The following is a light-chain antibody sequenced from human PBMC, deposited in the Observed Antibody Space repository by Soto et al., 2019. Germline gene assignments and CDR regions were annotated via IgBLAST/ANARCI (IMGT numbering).Light chain of an antibody. CDR1: QGGRDA. CDR2: ASS. Sequence: AIPMTQSPSSLSASVGDRVTITCRAGQGGRDALVWYQQKAGQAPKLLMSASSVLQTGVPSRFSGSGFGANFTLTISSLQPDDFATDYCLQDGSYAWTFGQGTKVEV. V-gene: IGKV1-6*01. CDR3: LQDGSYAWT. J-gene: IGKJ1*01.